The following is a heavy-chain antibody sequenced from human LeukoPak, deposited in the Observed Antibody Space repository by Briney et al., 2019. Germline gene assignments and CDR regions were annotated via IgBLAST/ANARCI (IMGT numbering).Heavy chain of an antibody. CDR3: ARDTVTTRPSPVGNNYYYCGMDV. J-gene: IGHJ6*02. CDR1: GFTVSSNY. Sequence: GGSLRLSCAASGFTVSSNYMSWVRQAPGKGLEWVSVIYSGGSTYYADSVKGRFTISRDNSKNTLYLQMNSLRAEDTAVYYCARDTVTTRPSPVGNNYYYCGMDVWGQGTTVTVSS. CDR2: IYSGGST. V-gene: IGHV3-53*01. D-gene: IGHD4-17*01.